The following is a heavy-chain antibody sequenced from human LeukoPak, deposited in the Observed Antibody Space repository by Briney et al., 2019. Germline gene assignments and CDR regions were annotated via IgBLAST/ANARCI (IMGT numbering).Heavy chain of an antibody. V-gene: IGHV3-9*01. CDR1: GFTFDDYA. Sequence: GGSLRLSCAASGFTFDDYAMHWVRQAPGKGLEWVSGISWNSGSIGYADSVKGRFTISRDNSKNTLYLQMNSLRAEDTAVYYCAKGIRYCSSTSCLNYFDYWGQGTLVTVSS. J-gene: IGHJ4*02. CDR2: ISWNSGSI. D-gene: IGHD2-2*01. CDR3: AKGIRYCSSTSCLNYFDY.